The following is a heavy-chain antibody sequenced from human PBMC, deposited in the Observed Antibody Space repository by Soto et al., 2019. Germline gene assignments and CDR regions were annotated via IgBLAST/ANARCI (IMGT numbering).Heavy chain of an antibody. J-gene: IGHJ4*02. Sequence: PSETLSLTCTVSGGSISSYYWSWIRQPPGKGLEWIGYIYYSGSTNYNPSLKSRVTISVDTSKNQFSLKLSSVTAADTAVYYCARTSEGDYYDSSGYYYPGLFDYWGQGTLVTVSS. D-gene: IGHD3-22*01. CDR2: IYYSGST. CDR1: GGSISSYY. V-gene: IGHV4-59*01. CDR3: ARTSEGDYYDSSGYYYPGLFDY.